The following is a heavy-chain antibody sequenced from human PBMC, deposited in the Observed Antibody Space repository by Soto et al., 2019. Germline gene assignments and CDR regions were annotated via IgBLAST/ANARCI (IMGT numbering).Heavy chain of an antibody. CDR2: INPNSGGT. V-gene: IGHV1-2*02. CDR3: ARDGVVLDFWNPIWFDP. CDR1: GYIFSGYY. J-gene: IGHJ5*02. Sequence: VFLVQSGAEVKRPGASVKVSCKASGYIFSGYYIHWVRQAPGQGLEWMGWINPNSGGTNYAQRFHGRVTMTRDTSISRVYMELSRLASDDTAVYYCARDGVVLDFWNPIWFDPWGQGTLVTVSS. D-gene: IGHD3-3*01.